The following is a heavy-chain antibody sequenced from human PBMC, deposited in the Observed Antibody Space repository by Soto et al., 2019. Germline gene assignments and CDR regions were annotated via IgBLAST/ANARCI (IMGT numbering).Heavy chain of an antibody. CDR1: GYTFTGYY. Sequence: ASVKVSCKASGYTFTGYYMHWVRQAPGQGLEWMGWINPNSGGTNYAQKFQGWDTMTRDTSISTAYMELSRLRSDDTAVYYCARGGSFLVWRGDAFDIWGQGTMVTVSS. CDR2: INPNSGGT. V-gene: IGHV1-2*04. CDR3: ARGGSFLVWRGDAFDI. D-gene: IGHD2-8*01. J-gene: IGHJ3*02.